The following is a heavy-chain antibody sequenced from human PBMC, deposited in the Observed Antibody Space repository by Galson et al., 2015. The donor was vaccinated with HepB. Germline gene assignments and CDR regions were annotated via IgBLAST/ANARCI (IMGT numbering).Heavy chain of an antibody. J-gene: IGHJ6*02. CDR2: IVPFYGTA. V-gene: IGHV1-69*06. CDR3: SGGGGGTVTQDYYYYGMDV. D-gene: IGHD4-11*01. CDR1: GGTFSTYA. Sequence: SVKVSCKASGGTFSTYAFSWVRQAPGQGLEWMGGIVPFYGTADYAQKFQGRVTISADKSTSIVYIELSSLRSDDTAVYYCSGGGGGTVTQDYYYYGMDVWGQGTTVTVSS.